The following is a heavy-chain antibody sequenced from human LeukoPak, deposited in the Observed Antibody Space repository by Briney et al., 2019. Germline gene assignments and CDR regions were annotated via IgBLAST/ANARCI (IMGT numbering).Heavy chain of an antibody. CDR2: FDPEDGET. J-gene: IGHJ6*03. V-gene: IGHV1-24*01. CDR3: ATAPTSIAAAGAYYYMDV. Sequence: ASVKVSCKASGHTFTGYYMHWVRQAPGKGLEWMGGFDPEDGETIYAQKFQGRVTMTEDTSTDTAYMELSSLRSEDTAVYYCATAPTSIAAAGAYYYMDVWGKGTTVTVSS. CDR1: GHTFTGYY. D-gene: IGHD6-13*01.